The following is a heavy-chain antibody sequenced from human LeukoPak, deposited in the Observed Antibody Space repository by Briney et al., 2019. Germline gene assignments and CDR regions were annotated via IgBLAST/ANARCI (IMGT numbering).Heavy chain of an antibody. V-gene: IGHV4-59*01. CDR2: MYYSGST. Sequence: PSETLSLTCTVSGGPISSYYWSWIRQPPGKGLEWIGYMYYSGSTNYNPSLKSRVTISVDTSKNQFSLKLTSVTAADTAVYYCARVYCSGGSCYSGFDYWGQGTLVTVSS. D-gene: IGHD2-15*01. J-gene: IGHJ4*02. CDR3: ARVYCSGGSCYSGFDY. CDR1: GGPISSYY.